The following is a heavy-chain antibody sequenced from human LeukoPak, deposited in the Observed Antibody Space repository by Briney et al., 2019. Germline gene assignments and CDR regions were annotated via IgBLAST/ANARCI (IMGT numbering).Heavy chain of an antibody. D-gene: IGHD2-21*02. Sequence: KPSETLSLTCAVSGGSISSGGYSWSWIRQPPGKGLEWIGYIYYSGSTYYNPSLKSRVTISVDTSKNQFSLKLSSVTAADTAVYYCAREGDPHAFDIWGQGTMVTVSS. J-gene: IGHJ3*02. CDR1: GGSISSGGYS. CDR2: IYYSGST. V-gene: IGHV4-30-4*07. CDR3: AREGDPHAFDI.